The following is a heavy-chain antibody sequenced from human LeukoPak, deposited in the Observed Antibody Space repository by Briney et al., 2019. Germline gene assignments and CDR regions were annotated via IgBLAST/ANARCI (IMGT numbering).Heavy chain of an antibody. CDR2: ISNSGTTT. J-gene: IGHJ4*02. D-gene: IGHD3-10*01. CDR1: EFTFSSYE. V-gene: IGHV3-48*03. Sequence: GGSLRLSCAASEFTFSSYEMNWVRQAPGKGLEWVSYISNSGTTTYYADSVKGRFTIPRDNAKSSLYLQMNSLRAEDTAVYYCARKGEWDMVRGALDYWGQGTLVTVSS. CDR3: ARKGEWDMVRGALDY.